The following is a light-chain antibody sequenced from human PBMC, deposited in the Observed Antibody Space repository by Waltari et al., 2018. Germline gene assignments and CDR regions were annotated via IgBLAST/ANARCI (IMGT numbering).Light chain of an antibody. CDR3: AAWDDSLNGVV. J-gene: IGLJ2*01. V-gene: IGLV1-44*01. Sequence: QAVLTQPPSASGTPGQRVSISCSGSTSNIAINTLDWYRQLPGPAPTLLIYSNHQRPSGVPDRFSGSKSGTSASLAISGLQSEDEADYYCAAWDDSLNGVVFGGGTKLTV. CDR1: TSNIAINT. CDR2: SNH.